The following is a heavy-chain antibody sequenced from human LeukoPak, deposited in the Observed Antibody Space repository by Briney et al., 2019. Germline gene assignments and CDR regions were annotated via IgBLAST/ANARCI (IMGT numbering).Heavy chain of an antibody. Sequence: PGGSLRLSCSASGFTFSTNSMHWVRQAPGKGLEFVSAITSKGGSTYYADSVKGRFTISRDNSKNTLYLQMSSLRAEDTAVYYCVTVGMTSIWSYLRFDPRGQGTLVSVSS. D-gene: IGHD1-26*01. V-gene: IGHV3-64D*08. CDR1: GFTFSTNS. CDR2: ITSKGGST. CDR3: VTVGMTSIWSYLRFDP. J-gene: IGHJ5*02.